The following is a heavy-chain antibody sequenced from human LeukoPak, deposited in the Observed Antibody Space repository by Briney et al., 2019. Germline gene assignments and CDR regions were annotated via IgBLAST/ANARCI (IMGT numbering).Heavy chain of an antibody. CDR2: INPSGGST. J-gene: IGHJ4*02. D-gene: IGHD3-3*01. CDR1: GYTFTSYY. Sequence: ASVKVSCKASGYTFTSYYMHWVRQAPGQGLEWMGIINPSGGSTSYAQKFQGRVTMTRDMSTSTVYMELSSLRSEDTAVYYCARVIWYYDFWSGFSYYFDYWGQGTLVTVSS. V-gene: IGHV1-46*01. CDR3: ARVIWYYDFWSGFSYYFDY.